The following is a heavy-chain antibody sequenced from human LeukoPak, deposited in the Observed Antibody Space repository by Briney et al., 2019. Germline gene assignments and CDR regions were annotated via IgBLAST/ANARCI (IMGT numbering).Heavy chain of an antibody. Sequence: ASVKVSCKASGYTFTGYYMHLVRQAPGQGLEWMGWINPISGGTNYAQKFQGRVIMTRDSSISTAYMELSRLRSDDTAVYYCARRDSSGWYSFDYWGQGTLVTVSS. CDR1: GYTFTGYY. D-gene: IGHD6-19*01. V-gene: IGHV1-2*02. CDR3: ARRDSSGWYSFDY. CDR2: INPISGGT. J-gene: IGHJ4*02.